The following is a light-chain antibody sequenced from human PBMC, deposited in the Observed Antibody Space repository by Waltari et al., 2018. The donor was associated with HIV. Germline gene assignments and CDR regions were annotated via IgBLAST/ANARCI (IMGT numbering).Light chain of an antibody. CDR3: ISYISSSSPV. CDR2: EVS. J-gene: IGLJ3*02. Sequence: QSALTQPASVSGSPGQSITISCTGPSFDIYGYNFFSWFQHHPGKAPKVIIYEVSNRPSGVSSRFSGSKSGNTASLTISGLQPEDEAEYFCISYISSSSPVFGGGTKLTVL. V-gene: IGLV2-14*01. CDR1: SFDIYGYNF.